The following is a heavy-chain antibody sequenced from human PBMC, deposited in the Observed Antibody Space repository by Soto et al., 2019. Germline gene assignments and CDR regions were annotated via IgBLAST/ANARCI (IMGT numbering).Heavy chain of an antibody. J-gene: IGHJ4*02. Sequence: GGSLRLSCAASGFTFSSYAMSWVRQAPWKGLEWVSAISGSGGSTYYADSVKGRFTISRDNSKNTLYLQMNSLRAEDTAVYYCAKARGVEDWLQYYFDYWGQGTLVTVSS. CDR1: GFTFSSYA. CDR3: AKARGVEDWLQYYFDY. V-gene: IGHV3-23*01. CDR2: ISGSGGST. D-gene: IGHD6-19*01.